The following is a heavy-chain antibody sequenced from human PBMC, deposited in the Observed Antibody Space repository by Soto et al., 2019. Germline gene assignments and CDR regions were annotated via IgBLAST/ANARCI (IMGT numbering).Heavy chain of an antibody. J-gene: IGHJ5*02. CDR2: ISWHSGGI. D-gene: IGHD4-17*01. CDR3: AKDSLPTVTTSWFDP. V-gene: IGHV3-9*01. Sequence: EVQLVESGGGLVQPGRSLRLSCAASGFTFDDYAMHWVRQAPGKGLEWVSGISWHSGGIGYADSVKGRFTISRDNAKNSLYLQMNSLRAEDTALYYCAKDSLPTVTTSWFDPWGQGTLVTVSS. CDR1: GFTFDDYA.